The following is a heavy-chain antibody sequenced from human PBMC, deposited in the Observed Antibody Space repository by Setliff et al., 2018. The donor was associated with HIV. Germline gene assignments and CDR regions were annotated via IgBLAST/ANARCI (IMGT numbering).Heavy chain of an antibody. CDR2: ITSSGSTI. J-gene: IGHJ4*02. D-gene: IGHD3-16*01. V-gene: IGHV3-48*03. CDR1: GFTFSTYE. CDR3: ARDEPTGGIDY. Sequence: GGSLRLSCAASGFTFSTYEMNWVRQAPGKGLEWVSYITSSGSTIYYAGSVKGRFTISRDNAKNSLYLQMNSLRAEDTAVYYCARDEPTGGIDYWGQGTLVTVSS.